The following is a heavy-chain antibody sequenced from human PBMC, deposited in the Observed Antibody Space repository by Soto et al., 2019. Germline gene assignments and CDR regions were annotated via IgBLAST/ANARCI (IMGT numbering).Heavy chain of an antibody. CDR1: GYSFTSYW. CDR3: ARHSEGYYYYGMDV. V-gene: IGHV5-51*01. CDR2: IYPGDSDT. J-gene: IGHJ6*02. Sequence: RGESLKISCQGSGYSFTSYWIGWVRQMPGKGLEWMGIIYPGDSDTKYSPSFQGQVTISADKSISTAYLQWSSLKASDTAIFYCARHSEGYYYYGMDVWGQGTTVTVSS.